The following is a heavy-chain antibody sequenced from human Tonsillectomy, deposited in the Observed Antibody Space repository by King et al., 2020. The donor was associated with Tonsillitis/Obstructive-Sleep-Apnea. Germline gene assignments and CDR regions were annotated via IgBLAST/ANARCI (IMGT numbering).Heavy chain of an antibody. CDR1: GGSFSGYY. V-gene: IGHV4-34*01. J-gene: IGHJ3*02. CDR3: ARGYSSAFDI. D-gene: IGHD2-15*01. CDR2: INHSGST. Sequence: VQLQQGGAGLLKPSETLSLTCAVYGGSFSGYYWSWIRQPPGKGLEWIGEINHSGSTNYNPSLKSRVTISVDTSKNQFSLKLSSVTAADTAVYYCARGYSSAFDIWGQGTMVTVSS.